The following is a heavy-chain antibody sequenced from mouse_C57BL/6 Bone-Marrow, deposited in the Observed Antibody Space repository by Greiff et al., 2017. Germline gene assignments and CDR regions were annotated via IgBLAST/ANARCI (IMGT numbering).Heavy chain of an antibody. CDR2: ISYSGST. CDR1: GYSITSDY. J-gene: IGHJ4*01. V-gene: IGHV3-8*01. Sequence: EVMLVESGPGLAKPSQTLSLTCSVTGYSITSDYWNWIRKFPGNKLEYMGYISYSGSTYYNPSLKSRISITRDTSKNQYYLQLNSVTTEDTATYYCARSDYGNYNYYAMDYWGQGTSVTVSS. CDR3: ARSDYGNYNYYAMDY. D-gene: IGHD2-1*01.